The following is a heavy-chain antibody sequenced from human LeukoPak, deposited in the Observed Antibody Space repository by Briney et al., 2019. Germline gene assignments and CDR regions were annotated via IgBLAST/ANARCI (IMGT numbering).Heavy chain of an antibody. CDR1: GGSISTYY. CDR2: IYYSGST. J-gene: IGHJ5*02. Sequence: PSETLSLTCTVSGGSISTYYWSWIRQPPGKGLEWIGYIYYSGSTNYNPSLKSRVTISVDTSKNQFSLKLSSVTAADTAVYYCARHKAVAGTRWFDPWGQGTLVTVSS. CDR3: ARHKAVAGTRWFDP. V-gene: IGHV4-59*01. D-gene: IGHD6-19*01.